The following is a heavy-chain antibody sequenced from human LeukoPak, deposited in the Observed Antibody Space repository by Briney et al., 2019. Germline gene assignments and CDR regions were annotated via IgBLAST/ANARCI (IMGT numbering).Heavy chain of an antibody. CDR3: AKEVDCPSDCLFFHS. D-gene: IGHD2-21*02. CDR1: GFTFDRFT. Sequence: GGSLRLSCAASGFTFDRFTIHWVRQTPGKGLEWVSLINRRGHTFYADSVKGRFTIPRDNSRNSAFLQMNSLRPEDTALYHCAKEVDCPSDCLFFHSWGQGTLVTVSS. CDR2: INRRGHT. J-gene: IGHJ4*02. V-gene: IGHV3-43*01.